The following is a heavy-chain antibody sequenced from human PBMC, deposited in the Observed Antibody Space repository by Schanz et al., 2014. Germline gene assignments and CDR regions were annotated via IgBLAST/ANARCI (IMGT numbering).Heavy chain of an antibody. CDR2: ISPYNGNT. CDR1: GYTFTSYG. V-gene: IGHV1-18*01. Sequence: QVQLVQSGAEVKKPGSSVKVSCKASGYTFTSYGISWVRQAPGQGLEWMGWISPYNGNTNYAQKFQGRVTMTRDTSTSTVYMELSSLRSEDTAVYYCARDGVDAAAGGNYWGQGTLVTVSS. D-gene: IGHD6-13*01. J-gene: IGHJ4*02. CDR3: ARDGVDAAAGGNY.